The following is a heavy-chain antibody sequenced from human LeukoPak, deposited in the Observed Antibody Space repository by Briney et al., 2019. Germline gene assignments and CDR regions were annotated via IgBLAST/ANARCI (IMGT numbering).Heavy chain of an antibody. V-gene: IGHV3-73*01. CDR2: IRSKANSYAT. CDR1: GFTFSGSA. D-gene: IGHD4-17*01. J-gene: IGHJ4*02. CDR3: TRRLMKDDYGDYGPFDY. Sequence: GGCLRLSCAASGFTFSGSAMHWVRQASGKGLEWVGRIRSKANSYATAYAASVKGRFTISRDDSKNTAYLQMNSLKTEDTAVYYCTRRLMKDDYGDYGPFDYWGQGTLVTVSS.